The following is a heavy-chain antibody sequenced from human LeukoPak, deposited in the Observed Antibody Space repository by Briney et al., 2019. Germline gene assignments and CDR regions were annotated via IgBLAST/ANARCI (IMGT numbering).Heavy chain of an antibody. V-gene: IGHV3-21*01. CDR2: ISSSSSYI. CDR3: ARAREGVVTLYYFDY. J-gene: IGHJ4*02. CDR1: GFTFSSYS. D-gene: IGHD4-23*01. Sequence: PGGSLRLSCAASGFTFSSYSMNWVRQAPGKGLEWVSSISSSSSYIYYADSVKGRFIISRDNAKNSLYLQMNSLRAEDTAVYYCARAREGVVTLYYFDYWGQGTLVTVSS.